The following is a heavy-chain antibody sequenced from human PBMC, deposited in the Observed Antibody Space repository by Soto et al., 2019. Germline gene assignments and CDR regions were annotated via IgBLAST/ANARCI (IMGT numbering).Heavy chain of an antibody. J-gene: IGHJ5*02. CDR2: IYWNDDT. V-gene: IGHV2-5*01. CDR1: GFSLTTSGVG. D-gene: IGHD2-2*01. CDR3: AHHTITPATNWFDP. Sequence: GSGPTLVNPTQTLTLTCTFSGFSLTTSGVGVGWIRQPPGKALEWLALIYWNDDTRYSPSLRGRLTITKDTSKNQVVLAMTNMDPVDTATYYCAHHTITPATNWFDPWGLGTLVTVSS.